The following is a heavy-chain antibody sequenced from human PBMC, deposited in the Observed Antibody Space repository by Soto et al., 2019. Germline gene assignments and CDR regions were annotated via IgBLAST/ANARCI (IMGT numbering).Heavy chain of an antibody. D-gene: IGHD3-16*01. Sequence: SETLSLTCTVSGGSSSSGDDYWSWIRQTPGKGLEWIGYIYYSGSTYYNPSLKSRVTISVDTSKIQFSLKLSYVTAADTAVYYCARDGASRNHYYYYGMDVWGQGTTVTVS. CDR2: IYYSGST. CDR3: ARDGASRNHYYYYGMDV. CDR1: GGSSSSGDDY. V-gene: IGHV4-30-4*08. J-gene: IGHJ6*02.